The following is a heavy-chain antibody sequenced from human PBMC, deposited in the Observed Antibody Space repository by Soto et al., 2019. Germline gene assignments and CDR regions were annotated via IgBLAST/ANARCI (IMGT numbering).Heavy chain of an antibody. CDR2: IIVSHDRP. J-gene: IGHJ4*02. V-gene: IGHV1-3*01. D-gene: IGHD2-8*01. CDR3: SREPEDGVPGDY. Sequence: VQLVQSGTEVKEPGASVRVSCKASGYTFTAHSLHWARQAPGQGLEWMGWIIVSHDRPRYAPQFQGRLTFETDRIGTTAYMHLARLTPEDTAVYLCSREPEDGVPGDYWGQGTPVVVSS. CDR1: GYTFTAHS.